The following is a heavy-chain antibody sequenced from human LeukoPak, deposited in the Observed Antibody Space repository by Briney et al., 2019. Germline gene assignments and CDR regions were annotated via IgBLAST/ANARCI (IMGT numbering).Heavy chain of an antibody. Sequence: GWSLRLSCPASGFTFSRCWMIWVHQAPGKGLAGVASIKQDGSEKYYVDSVKGRFTISRDNAKNPLYLQMKSLRAEDTAVCYCASCVVLLRCLRLLVDLWGQGPLVRVST. CDR3: ASCVVLLRCLRLLVDL. CDR1: GFTFSRCW. V-gene: IGHV3-7*01. CDR2: IKQDGSEK. J-gene: IGHJ4*02. D-gene: IGHD3-3*01.